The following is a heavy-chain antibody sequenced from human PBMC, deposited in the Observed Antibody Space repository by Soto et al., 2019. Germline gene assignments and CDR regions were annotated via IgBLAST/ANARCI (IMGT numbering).Heavy chain of an antibody. Sequence: QVQLVESGGGVVQPGRSLRLSCAASGFTFSVYGIHWVRQAPGKGLEWVAVIWSDGSHKYYADSVKGRFTISRYNSKNTLYLQMNSLRAEDTAVYYCARASGPFDYWGQGTLVTVSS. CDR2: IWSDGSHK. CDR1: GFTFSVYG. V-gene: IGHV3-33*01. CDR3: ARASGPFDY. J-gene: IGHJ4*02. D-gene: IGHD2-8*02.